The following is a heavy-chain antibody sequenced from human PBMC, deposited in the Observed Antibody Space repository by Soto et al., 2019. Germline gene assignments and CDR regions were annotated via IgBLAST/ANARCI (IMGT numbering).Heavy chain of an antibody. CDR3: TRGGWYPDY. J-gene: IGHJ4*02. Sequence: QVQLQQWGAGLLKPSETLSLTCAVYGGSFSGYYWSWIRQPPGKGLEWIGEINDSGSTNDNPSLKSRVTISVDTSKNPFSLKLSSVTAADTAVYYCTRGGWYPDYWGQGTLVTVAS. CDR1: GGSFSGYY. CDR2: INDSGST. V-gene: IGHV4-34*01. D-gene: IGHD2-15*01.